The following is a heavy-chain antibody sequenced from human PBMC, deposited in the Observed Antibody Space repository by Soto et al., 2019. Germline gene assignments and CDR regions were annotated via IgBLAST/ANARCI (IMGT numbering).Heavy chain of an antibody. D-gene: IGHD3-10*01. CDR2: IIPLFGTT. CDR1: GDTFKNCV. J-gene: IGHJ6*02. Sequence: QVQVVQSGVEVRRPGSSEEVSCKASGDTFKNCVISWVRQAPGQGLEWMGGIIPLFGTTDFAQRFQGRLTITTDESTTTAYMELSRLRSDDTATYYCAAELGFGKLSVVWGQGTTVIVSS. V-gene: IGHV1-69*01. CDR3: AAELGFGKLSVV.